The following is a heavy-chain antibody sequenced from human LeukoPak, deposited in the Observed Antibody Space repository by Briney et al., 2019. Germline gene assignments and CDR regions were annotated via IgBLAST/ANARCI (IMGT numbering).Heavy chain of an antibody. J-gene: IGHJ4*02. V-gene: IGHV4-59*08. Sequence: SETLSLTCTVSGGSISSYYWSWIRQPPGKGLEWIGYIYYSGSTNYNPSLKSRVTISVDTSKNQFSLKLSSVTAADTAVYYCARLPDWYFDYWGQGTLVTVFS. CDR2: IYYSGST. D-gene: IGHD2-21*01. CDR1: GGSISSYY. CDR3: ARLPDWYFDY.